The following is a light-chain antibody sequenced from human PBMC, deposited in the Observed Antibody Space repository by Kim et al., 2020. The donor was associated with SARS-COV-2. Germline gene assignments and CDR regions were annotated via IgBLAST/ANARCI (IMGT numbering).Light chain of an antibody. CDR2: GKN. CDR3: NSRDSSGNHLV. Sequence: ALGQTVRITCQGDSLRGDYASWYQQKPGQAPVLVIYGKNNRPSGIPDRFSGSSSGNTASLTITGAQAEDEADYYCNSRDSSGNHLVFGGGTQLTVL. CDR1: SLRGDY. J-gene: IGLJ2*01. V-gene: IGLV3-19*01.